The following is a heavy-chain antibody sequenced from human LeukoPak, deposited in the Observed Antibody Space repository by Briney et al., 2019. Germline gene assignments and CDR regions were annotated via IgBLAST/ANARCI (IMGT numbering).Heavy chain of an antibody. J-gene: IGHJ4*02. CDR2: ISGDGSST. CDR1: GFTFSSYW. V-gene: IGHV3-74*01. CDR3: ARDDSGSSGY. Sequence: GGSLRLSCAASGFTFSSYWMYWVRQAPGKGLVWVSRISGDGSSTHYADSVKGRFTISRDNAKNTLSLQVNSLRAEDTAVYYCARDDSGSSGYWGQGTLVAVSS. D-gene: IGHD1-26*01.